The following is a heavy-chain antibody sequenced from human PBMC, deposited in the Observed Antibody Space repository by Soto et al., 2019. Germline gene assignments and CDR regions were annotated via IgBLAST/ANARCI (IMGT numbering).Heavy chain of an antibody. CDR2: IRYSGSA. V-gene: IGHV4-59*01. CDR3: ARVQSGSRQIYFDY. D-gene: IGHD6-13*01. CDR1: GGSITSFY. Sequence: QVQLQESGPGLVKPSETLSLTCTGSGGSITSFYWSWIRQPPGKGLEWIGYIRYSGSASYNPSLKSRVTISVDTSKNQFSLNLSSVTAADTAVYYCARVQSGSRQIYFDYWGQGTLVTVSS. J-gene: IGHJ4*02.